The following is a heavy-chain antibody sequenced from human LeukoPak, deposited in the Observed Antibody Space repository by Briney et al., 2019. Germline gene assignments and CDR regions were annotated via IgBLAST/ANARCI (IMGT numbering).Heavy chain of an antibody. D-gene: IGHD2-21*01. Sequence: KSSETLSLTCTLSGGSISSYYWSWIRQPPGKGLEWIGYIYYSGSTNYNPSLKSRVTISVDTSKNQFSLKLSSVTAADTAVYYCARGKIGFDPWGQGTLVTVSS. CDR2: IYYSGST. V-gene: IGHV4-59*01. J-gene: IGHJ5*02. CDR1: GGSISSYY. CDR3: ARGKIGFDP.